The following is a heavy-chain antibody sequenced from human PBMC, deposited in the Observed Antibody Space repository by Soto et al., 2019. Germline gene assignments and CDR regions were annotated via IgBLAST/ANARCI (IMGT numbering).Heavy chain of an antibody. V-gene: IGHV4-61*01. CDR3: ARDITYSSGWSD. J-gene: IGHJ4*02. CDR1: GGSVSSGSYY. Sequence: SETLSLTCTVSGGSVSSGSYYLSWIRQPPGKGLEWIGYIYYSGSTNYNPSLKSRVTISVDTSKNQFSLKLSSVTAADTAVYYCARDITYSSGWSDWGKGTRVTVSS. D-gene: IGHD6-19*01. CDR2: IYYSGST.